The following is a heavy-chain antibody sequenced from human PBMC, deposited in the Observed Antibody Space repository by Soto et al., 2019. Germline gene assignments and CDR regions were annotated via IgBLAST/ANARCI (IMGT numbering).Heavy chain of an antibody. J-gene: IGHJ6*02. Sequence: QVQLVDSGGGVVQPGRSLRLSCAASGFTFSSYGIHWVRQAPGKGLEWVAVIWYDGSNKDYADSVKGRFTISRDNSKNTLYLQMNSLRAEDTAVYYCARDEDMDVWGQGTTVTVSS. CDR1: GFTFSSYG. CDR3: ARDEDMDV. V-gene: IGHV3-33*01. CDR2: IWYDGSNK.